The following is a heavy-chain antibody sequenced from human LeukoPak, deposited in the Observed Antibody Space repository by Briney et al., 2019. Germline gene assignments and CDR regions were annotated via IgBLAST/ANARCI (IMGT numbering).Heavy chain of an antibody. J-gene: IGHJ4*02. D-gene: IGHD4-17*01. Sequence: PGGSLRLSCAASGFTYSSYSMSWVRQAPWKGLEWVSFISRDGGTIDYADSVKGRFTISRDNAKNSLYLQMSRLRGEDTAVYYCARKAITVTTFDYWGQGTLVTVSS. CDR2: ISRDGGTI. CDR1: GFTYSSYS. CDR3: ARKAITVTTFDY. V-gene: IGHV3-48*04.